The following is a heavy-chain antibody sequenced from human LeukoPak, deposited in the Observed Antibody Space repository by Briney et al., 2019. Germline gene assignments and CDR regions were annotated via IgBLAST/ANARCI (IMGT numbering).Heavy chain of an antibody. CDR2: TSYDGSSN. Sequence: PGRSVRLSCAASGFTFSSYALHWVRQAPGKGLEWVAVTSYDGSSNYYADSVKGRFTISRDNSKNTLYLQMNSLRAEDTAVYYCAREDAWYFDYWGQGTLVTVSS. CDR3: AREDAWYFDY. CDR1: GFTFSSYA. J-gene: IGHJ4*02. D-gene: IGHD2-2*01. V-gene: IGHV3-30-3*01.